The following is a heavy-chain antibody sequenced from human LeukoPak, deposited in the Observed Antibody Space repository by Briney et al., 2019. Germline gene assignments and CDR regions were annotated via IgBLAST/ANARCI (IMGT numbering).Heavy chain of an antibody. CDR3: TTEKGYYDFWSGYYTHYYMDV. CDR1: GFTFSNAW. D-gene: IGHD3-3*01. J-gene: IGHJ6*03. Sequence: SGGSLRLSCAASGFTFSNAWMSWVRQAPGKGLEWGGRIKSKTDGGTTDYAAPVKGRFTISRDDSKNTLYLQMNSLKTEDTAVYYCTTEKGYYDFWSGYYTHYYMDVWGKGTTVTVSS. CDR2: IKSKTDGGTT. V-gene: IGHV3-15*01.